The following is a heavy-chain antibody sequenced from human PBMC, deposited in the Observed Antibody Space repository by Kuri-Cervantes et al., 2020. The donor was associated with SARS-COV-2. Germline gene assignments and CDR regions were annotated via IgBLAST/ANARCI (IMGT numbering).Heavy chain of an antibody. CDR1: GFTFSNAW. J-gene: IGHJ4*02. Sequence: GESLKISCAASGFTFSNAWMSWVLQAPGKGLEWVGRIKSKPDGGTTDYAAPVKGRFTISRDDSKNTLYLKMNSLKTEDTAVYYCTSQLRFLEWLSDYWGQGTLVTVSS. V-gene: IGHV3-15*01. D-gene: IGHD3-3*01. CDR2: IKSKPDGGTT. CDR3: TSQLRFLEWLSDY.